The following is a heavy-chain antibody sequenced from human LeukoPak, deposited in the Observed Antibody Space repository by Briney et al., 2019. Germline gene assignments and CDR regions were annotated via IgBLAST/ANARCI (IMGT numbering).Heavy chain of an antibody. CDR3: ARSSSGSYYNFYYYYGMDV. J-gene: IGHJ6*04. CDR1: GGSISSYY. Sequence: SETLSLTCTVSGGSISSYYWSWIRQPPGKGLEWIGYIYYSGSTNYNPSLKSRVTISVDKSKNQFSLKLSSVTAADTAVYYCARSSSGSYYNFYYYYGMDVWGKGTTVTVSS. CDR2: IYYSGST. V-gene: IGHV4-59*01. D-gene: IGHD3-10*01.